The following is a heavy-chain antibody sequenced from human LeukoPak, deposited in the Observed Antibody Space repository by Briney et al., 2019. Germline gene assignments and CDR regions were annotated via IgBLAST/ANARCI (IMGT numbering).Heavy chain of an antibody. D-gene: IGHD3-22*01. CDR2: ISGSGGST. J-gene: IGHJ4*02. Sequence: GGSLRLSCAVSGITLSNYGMSWVRQAPGKGLECVAGISGSGGSTNFADSVKGRFTISRDNPRNTLYLQMNSLRAEDTAVYFCAKRAVVIRVILVGFHKEAYYFDSWGQGALVTVSS. CDR3: AKRAVVIRVILVGFHKEAYYFDS. CDR1: GITLSNYG. V-gene: IGHV3-23*01.